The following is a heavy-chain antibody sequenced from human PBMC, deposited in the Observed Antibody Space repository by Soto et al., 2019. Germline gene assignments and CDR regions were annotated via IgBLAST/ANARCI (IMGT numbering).Heavy chain of an antibody. D-gene: IGHD3-16*01. CDR1: GGSISSGGYY. CDR3: SRARSPRGYFDY. V-gene: IGHV4-31*03. J-gene: IGHJ4*02. Sequence: SETLSLTCTVSGGSISSGGYYWSWIRQHPGKGLEWIGYIYYSGSTYYNPSLKSRVTISVDTSKNQFSLKLSSVTAADTAVYYCSRARSPRGYFDYWGQGTLVTVSS. CDR2: IYYSGST.